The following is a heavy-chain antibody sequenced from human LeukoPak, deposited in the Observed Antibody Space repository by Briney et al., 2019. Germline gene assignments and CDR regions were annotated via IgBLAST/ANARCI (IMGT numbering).Heavy chain of an antibody. CDR3: AKTGNGYDPLYYYYYMDV. CDR1: GGSISSYY. CDR2: IYIDGST. D-gene: IGHD5-12*01. V-gene: IGHV4-4*09. J-gene: IGHJ6*03. Sequence: PSETLSLTCSVSGGSISSYYWSWIRQPPGKGLEWLAFIYIDGSTNYNPSLKSRVTISVDTSSNQFSLKLSSVTAADTAVYFCAKTGNGYDPLYYYYYMDVSGKGTTVTVSS.